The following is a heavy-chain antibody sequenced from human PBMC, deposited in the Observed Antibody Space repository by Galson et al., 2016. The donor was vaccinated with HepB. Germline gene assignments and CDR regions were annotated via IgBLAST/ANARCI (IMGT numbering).Heavy chain of an antibody. V-gene: IGHV4-59*01. CDR2: IYNSGST. Sequence: SETLSLTCTVSGGSISNYYWSWIRQPPGKGLEWIGYIYNSGSTNSNPSLKSRVTMSVDTSKNQFSLKLSSVTAADTAVYYCAVGYRGSFGVFDIWGQATMVTVSS. D-gene: IGHD1-26*01. CDR3: AVGYRGSFGVFDI. CDR1: GGSISNYY. J-gene: IGHJ3*02.